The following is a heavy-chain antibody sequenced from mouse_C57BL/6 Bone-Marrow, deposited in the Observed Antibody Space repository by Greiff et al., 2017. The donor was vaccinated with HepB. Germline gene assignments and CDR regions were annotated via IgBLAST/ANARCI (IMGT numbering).Heavy chain of an antibody. CDR2: ISSGGSYN. J-gene: IGHJ4*01. CDR3: ARRWLLHYAMDY. CDR1: GFTFSSYG. V-gene: IGHV5-6*01. Sequence: EVQLQQSGGDLVKPGGSLQLSCAASGFTFSSYGMSWVRQTPDKRLEWVATISSGGSYNYYPASVKGRFPISRDNAKNTLYLQMRSLKSEDTAMYYCARRWLLHYAMDYWGQGTSVTVSS. D-gene: IGHD2-3*01.